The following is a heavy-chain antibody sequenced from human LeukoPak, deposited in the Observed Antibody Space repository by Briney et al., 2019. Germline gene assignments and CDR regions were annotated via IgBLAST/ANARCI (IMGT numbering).Heavy chain of an antibody. CDR2: IYYSGST. CDR1: GGSISSYY. CDR3: ARGNYDILTGYYYFDY. D-gene: IGHD3-9*01. Sequence: SETLSLTCTVSGGSISSYYWSWIRQPPGKGLEWIGYIYYSGSTNYNPSLKSRVTISVDTSKNQFSLKLSSVIAADTAVYYCARGNYDILTGYYYFDYWGQGTLVTVSS. V-gene: IGHV4-59*01. J-gene: IGHJ4*02.